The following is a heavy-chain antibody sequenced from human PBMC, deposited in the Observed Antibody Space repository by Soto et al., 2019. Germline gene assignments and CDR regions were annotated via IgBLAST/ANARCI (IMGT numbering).Heavy chain of an antibody. Sequence: QVQLQQWGAGLLKPSETLSLTCAVYGWSFSGYYWSWIRQPPGKGLEWIGEINHSGSTNYNPSLKSRVTISVDTSKNQFSLKLRSVTAADTAVYYCARLANKYCSGGSCYLYYYYGMDVWGQGTTVTVSS. CDR3: ARLANKYCSGGSCYLYYYYGMDV. CDR2: INHSGST. V-gene: IGHV4-34*01. D-gene: IGHD2-15*01. CDR1: GWSFSGYY. J-gene: IGHJ6*02.